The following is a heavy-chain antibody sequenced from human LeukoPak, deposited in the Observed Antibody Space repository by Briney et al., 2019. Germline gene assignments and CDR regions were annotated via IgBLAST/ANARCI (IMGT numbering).Heavy chain of an antibody. CDR3: ASRDSSGYLDY. CDR1: GGSISSSSYY. CDR2: IYYSGST. Sequence: SETLSLTCTVSGGSISSSSYYWGWIRQPPGKGLEWIGSIYYSGSTYYNPSLKCRVTISVDTSKNQFSLKLSSVTAADTAVYYCASRDSSGYLDYWGQGTLVTVSS. V-gene: IGHV4-39*07. D-gene: IGHD3-22*01. J-gene: IGHJ4*02.